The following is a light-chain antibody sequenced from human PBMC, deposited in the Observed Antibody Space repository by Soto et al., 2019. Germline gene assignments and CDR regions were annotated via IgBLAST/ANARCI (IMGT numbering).Light chain of an antibody. V-gene: IGKV1-39*01. J-gene: IGKJ1*01. CDR3: LQTYTTLTWT. CDR2: AAS. Sequence: DLKMTQSPSSLSASVVDRVTITCRVSQSISNYLQWYQQKPSQAPKLLVYAASSLHSGVPSRFSGSGSGTDFTLTISSLQPEDFATYYCLQTYTTLTWTFGQGTKVDI. CDR1: QSISNY.